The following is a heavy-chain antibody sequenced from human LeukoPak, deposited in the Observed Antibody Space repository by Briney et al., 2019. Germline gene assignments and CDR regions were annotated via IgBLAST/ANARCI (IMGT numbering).Heavy chain of an antibody. V-gene: IGHV1-24*01. CDR1: GYTLTELS. J-gene: IGHJ5*02. Sequence: ASVKVSCKVSGYTLTELSMHWVRQAPGKGLEWMGGFDPGDGETIYAQKFQGRVTMTEDTSTDTAYMELSSLRSEDTAVYYCATLYYYDSSPRNWFDPWGQGTLVTVSS. CDR2: FDPGDGET. CDR3: ATLYYYDSSPRNWFDP. D-gene: IGHD3-22*01.